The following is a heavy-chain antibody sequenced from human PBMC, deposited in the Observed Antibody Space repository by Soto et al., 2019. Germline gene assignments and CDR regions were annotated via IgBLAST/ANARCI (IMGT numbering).Heavy chain of an antibody. Sequence: EVQLVESGGGLVQPGRSLRLSCAASGFIFDDYAMHWVRQGPGKGLEWVSRIGSDGSGTTYADSVKGRFTISRDNAKNTVYLQMTSLSAEDTAVYYCTRVLAGTSGQFDYWGQGTLVTVSS. CDR3: TRVLAGTSGQFDY. V-gene: IGHV3-9*01. CDR1: GFIFDDYA. CDR2: IGSDGSGT. J-gene: IGHJ4*02. D-gene: IGHD1-26*01.